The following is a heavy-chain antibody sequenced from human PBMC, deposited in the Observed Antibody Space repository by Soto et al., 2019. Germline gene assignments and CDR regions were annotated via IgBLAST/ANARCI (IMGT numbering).Heavy chain of an antibody. D-gene: IGHD1-26*01. J-gene: IGHJ3*02. V-gene: IGHV3-11*06. CDR2: ISSTATYT. CDR1: GFSFSDYY. Sequence: GSLRHSCADSGFSFSDYYINWVRQAPGQGLEWLSYISSTATYTNYADSVRGRFTISRDSAKNSLYLDMNGLRAEDTAVYYCARDPAYMGATSNAFDIWGQGTMVTVSS. CDR3: ARDPAYMGATSNAFDI.